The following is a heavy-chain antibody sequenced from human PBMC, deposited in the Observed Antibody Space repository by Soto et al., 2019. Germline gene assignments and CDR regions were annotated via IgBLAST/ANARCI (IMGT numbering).Heavy chain of an antibody. CDR2: ISGSGDFA. Sequence: GGSLRLSCAASGFTFSSYAMNWVRQAPGKGLEWVSAISGSGDFAYYADSAKGRFTISRDNSKNTLYLQMNSLRANDTAVYYCAKGDQLLSRYYYYMDVWGKGTTVTVSS. J-gene: IGHJ6*03. CDR1: GFTFSSYA. CDR3: AKGDQLLSRYYYYMDV. V-gene: IGHV3-23*01. D-gene: IGHD2-2*01.